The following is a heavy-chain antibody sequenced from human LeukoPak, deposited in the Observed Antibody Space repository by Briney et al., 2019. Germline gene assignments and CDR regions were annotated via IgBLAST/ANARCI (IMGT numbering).Heavy chain of an antibody. CDR1: GFTFGSYA. CDR2: ISGSGGST. CDR3: AKDVDSSSWYGPFDP. V-gene: IGHV3-23*01. J-gene: IGHJ5*02. Sequence: PGGSLRLSCAASGFTFGSYAMSWVRQAPGKGLEWVSAISGSGGSTYYADSVKGRFTISRDNSKNTLYLQMNSLRAEDTAVYYCAKDVDSSSWYGPFDPWGQGTLVTVSS. D-gene: IGHD6-13*01.